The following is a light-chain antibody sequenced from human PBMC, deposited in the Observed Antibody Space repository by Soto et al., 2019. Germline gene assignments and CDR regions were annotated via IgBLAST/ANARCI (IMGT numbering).Light chain of an antibody. J-gene: IGKJ1*01. CDR3: QHYNSYPWT. V-gene: IGKV1-5*01. CDR1: QSISSW. CDR2: DAS. Sequence: DIQMTQSPSTLSASVGDRVTITCRASQSISSWLAWYQQKPGKAPKLLIYDASSLESGVPSRFSGSGSGTEFTLTLSSLQPDDFATYYCQHYNSYPWTFGQGTKVEIK.